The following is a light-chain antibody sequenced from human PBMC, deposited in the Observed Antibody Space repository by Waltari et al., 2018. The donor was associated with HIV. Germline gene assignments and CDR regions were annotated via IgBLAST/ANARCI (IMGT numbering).Light chain of an antibody. V-gene: IGKV1-9*01. CDR1: QGISSH. CDR3: QQHHNYPLT. Sequence: DIQLTQSPSFLSASVGDRVIITCRASQGISSHLAWYQQKPGKAPNLLIYVASILESGVPSRFSGSGSGTVFTLTINSLQPEDFATYYCQQHHNYPLTFGPGTKVDIK. J-gene: IGKJ3*01. CDR2: VAS.